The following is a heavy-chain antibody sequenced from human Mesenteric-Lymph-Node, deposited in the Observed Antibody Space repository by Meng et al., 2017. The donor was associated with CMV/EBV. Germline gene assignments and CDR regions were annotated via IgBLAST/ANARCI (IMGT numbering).Heavy chain of an antibody. D-gene: IGHD1-26*01. CDR2: ISSGSRYI. J-gene: IGHJ4*02. Sequence: GESLKISCAASGFTFNNYRMHWVRQAPGKGLEWVSSISSGSRYIYYADSVRGRFTISRDDAEKSLHLQMNSLRAEDTAVYYCMRGPRGELLGTDYWGQGTLVTVSS. CDR3: MRGPRGELLGTDY. CDR1: GFTFNNYR. V-gene: IGHV3-21*01.